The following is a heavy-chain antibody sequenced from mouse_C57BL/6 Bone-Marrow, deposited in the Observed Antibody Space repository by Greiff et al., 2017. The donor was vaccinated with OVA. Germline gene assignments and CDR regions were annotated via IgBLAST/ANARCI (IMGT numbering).Heavy chain of an antibody. CDR1: GFTFSSYG. D-gene: IGHD1-1*01. CDR3: ARQITTVVGYFDY. Sequence: EVQGVESGGDLVKPGGSLKLSCAASGFTFSSYGMSWVRQTPDKRLEWVATISSGGSYTYYPDSVKGRFTISRDNAKNTLYLQMSSLKSEDTAMYYCARQITTVVGYFDYWGQGTTLTVSS. V-gene: IGHV5-6*01. J-gene: IGHJ2*01. CDR2: ISSGGSYT.